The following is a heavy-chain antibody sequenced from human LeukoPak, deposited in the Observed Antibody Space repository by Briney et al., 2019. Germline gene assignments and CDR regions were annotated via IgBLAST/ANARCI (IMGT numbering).Heavy chain of an antibody. J-gene: IGHJ4*02. CDR2: IKPDGSER. CDR1: GFAFSSNW. V-gene: IGHV3-7*04. CDR3: ARDYD. Sequence: GGSLRLSCAASGFAFSSNWMTRVRQAPGKGLEWVANIKPDGSERYYVESVKGRFTISRDNAKNSVFLQMDSLRAEDTALYYCARDYDWGQGTLVTVSS. D-gene: IGHD3-16*01.